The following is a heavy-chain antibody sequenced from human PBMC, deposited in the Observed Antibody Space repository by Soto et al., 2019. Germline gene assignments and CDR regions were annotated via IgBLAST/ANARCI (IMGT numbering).Heavy chain of an antibody. D-gene: IGHD2-15*01. J-gene: IGHJ4*02. CDR1: GFTFSSYG. V-gene: IGHV3-30*18. Sequence: PGGSLRLSCAASGFTFSSYGMHWVRQAPGKGLEWVAVISYDGSNKYYADSVKGRFTISRDNSKNTLYLQMNSLRAEDTAVYYCAKETYSGPFDYWGQGTLVTVPS. CDR3: AKETYSGPFDY. CDR2: ISYDGSNK.